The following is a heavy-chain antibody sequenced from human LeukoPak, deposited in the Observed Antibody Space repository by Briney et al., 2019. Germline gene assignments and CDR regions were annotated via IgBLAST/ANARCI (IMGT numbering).Heavy chain of an antibody. Sequence: SVKVSCKASGGTLSSNVVSWVRQAPGQGLEWMGDIIPVFGTTNYAQKFQGRVTISADRSTSTAYMEVSSLKSEDTAVYYCATKNFGDLYRHDDPFNMWGQGTTVTVSS. CDR1: GGTLSSNV. V-gene: IGHV1-69*06. J-gene: IGHJ3*02. CDR3: ATKNFGDLYRHDDPFNM. CDR2: IIPVFGTT. D-gene: IGHD3-10*01.